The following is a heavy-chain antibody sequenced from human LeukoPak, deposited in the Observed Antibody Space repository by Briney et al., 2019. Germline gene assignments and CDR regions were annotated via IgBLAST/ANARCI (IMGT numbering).Heavy chain of an antibody. V-gene: IGHV3-48*03. CDR3: ANPDYDSSTYVGDY. Sequence: GGSLRLSCAASGFTFSSYEMNWVRQAPGKGLEWVSYISSSGSTTYYADSVKGRFTISRDNAKNSLYLQMNSLRAEDTAVYYCANPDYDSSTYVGDYWGQGTLVTVSS. CDR1: GFTFSSYE. CDR2: ISSSGSTT. D-gene: IGHD3-22*01. J-gene: IGHJ4*02.